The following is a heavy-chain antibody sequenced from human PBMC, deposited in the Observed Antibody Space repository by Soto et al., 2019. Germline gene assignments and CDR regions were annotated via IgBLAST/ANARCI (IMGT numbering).Heavy chain of an antibody. CDR2: IWFDGSNK. CDR1: GFTFSSYA. V-gene: IGHV3-33*01. J-gene: IGHJ4*02. CDR3: ARGQLPAATTYFDC. D-gene: IGHD2-15*01. Sequence: QVHLVESGGGVVQPGGSLRLSCAASGFTFSSYAIHWVRQAPGKGLEWVAIIWFDGSNKYYADSVKGRFSISRDNSKNTLFLQMDSLRAEDTAVYYCARGQLPAATTYFDCWGQGTLVIVSS.